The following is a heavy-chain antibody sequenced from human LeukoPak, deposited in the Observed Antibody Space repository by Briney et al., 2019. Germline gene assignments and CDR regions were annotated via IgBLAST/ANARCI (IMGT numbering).Heavy chain of an antibody. CDR1: GFTFSSYA. CDR2: ISDSGGST. Sequence: GASLRLSCAASGFTFSSYAMSWVRQAPGKGLEWVSAISDSGGSTYYADSVKGRFTISRDNSKNTLYLQMNSLRAEDTAVYYCAKDPTEYYDSSGYCYFDYWGQGTLVTVSS. D-gene: IGHD3-22*01. CDR3: AKDPTEYYDSSGYCYFDY. V-gene: IGHV3-23*01. J-gene: IGHJ4*02.